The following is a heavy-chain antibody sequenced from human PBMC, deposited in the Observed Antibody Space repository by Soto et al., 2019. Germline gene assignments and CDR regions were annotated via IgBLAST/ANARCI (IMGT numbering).Heavy chain of an antibody. Sequence: QVQLVESGGGVVQPGRSLRLSCAASGFTFSSYGMHWVRQAPGKGLEWVAVISYDGSNKYYADPVKGRFTISRDNSKNTLYLQMNSLRVEDTAVYYCAKASSHYPSGSYYTTDYWGQGTLVTVSS. J-gene: IGHJ4*02. CDR3: AKASSHYPSGSYYTTDY. D-gene: IGHD3-10*01. CDR2: ISYDGSNK. CDR1: GFTFSSYG. V-gene: IGHV3-30*18.